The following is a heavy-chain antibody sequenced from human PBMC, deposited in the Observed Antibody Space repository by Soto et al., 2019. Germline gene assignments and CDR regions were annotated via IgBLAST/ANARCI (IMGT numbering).Heavy chain of an antibody. D-gene: IGHD2-15*01. V-gene: IGHV4-31*01. CDR1: GGSISRDNYF. CDR3: ARELKTAAASKAFDI. CDR2: TDYIGRA. J-gene: IGHJ3*02. Sequence: QVQLQESGPGLVTPSQTLSLTCTVSGGSISRDNYFWSCIRQHPGKGLEWIGYTDYIGRAYYNPSMKHPVCKVGDPSKNQFALRLNSVTVAETATYLYARELKTAAASKAFDIRGQGTVGTGSS.